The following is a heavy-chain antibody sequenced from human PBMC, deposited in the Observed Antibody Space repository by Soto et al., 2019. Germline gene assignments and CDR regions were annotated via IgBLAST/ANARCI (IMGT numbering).Heavy chain of an antibody. CDR3: AREGSSGYYRTGGFDY. J-gene: IGHJ4*02. V-gene: IGHV4-59*13. D-gene: IGHD3-22*01. Sequence: SETLSLTCTVSGGSISSYYWSWIRQPPGKGLEWIGYIYYSGSTNYNPSLKSRVTISVHTSKNQFSLKLSPVTAADKAVYYCAREGSSGYYRTGGFDYWGQGTRVTVSS. CDR2: IYYSGST. CDR1: GGSISSYY.